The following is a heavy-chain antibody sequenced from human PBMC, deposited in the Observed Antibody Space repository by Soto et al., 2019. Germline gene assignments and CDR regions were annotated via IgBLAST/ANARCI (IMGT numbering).Heavy chain of an antibody. CDR2: INHSGST. CDR1: GGSFSGYY. CDR3: ARGQADQRRDIVVVVAATHKTHFDY. D-gene: IGHD2-15*01. Sequence: SETLSLTCAVYGGSFSGYYWSWIRQPPGKGLEWIGEINHSGSTNYNPSLKSRVTISVDTSKNQFSLKLSSVTAADTAVYYCARGQADQRRDIVVVVAATHKTHFDYWGQGTLVTVS. V-gene: IGHV4-34*01. J-gene: IGHJ4*02.